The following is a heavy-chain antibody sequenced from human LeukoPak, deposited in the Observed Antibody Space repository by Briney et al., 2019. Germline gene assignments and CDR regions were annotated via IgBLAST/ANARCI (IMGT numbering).Heavy chain of an antibody. CDR3: ARDLDVMSAPGATNY. CDR2: ISAYNGNT. J-gene: IGHJ4*02. D-gene: IGHD5/OR15-5a*01. V-gene: IGHV1-18*01. Sequence: ASVKVSCKASGYTFTSHGISWVRQAPGQGLEWMGWISAYNGNTNYAQKLQGRVTMTTDTSTSTAYMELRSLRSDDTAVYYCARDLDVMSAPGATNYWGQGTLVTVSS. CDR1: GYTFTSHG.